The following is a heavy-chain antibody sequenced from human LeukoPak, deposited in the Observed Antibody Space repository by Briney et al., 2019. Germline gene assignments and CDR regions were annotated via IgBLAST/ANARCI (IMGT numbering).Heavy chain of an antibody. V-gene: IGHV3-7*01. J-gene: IGHJ4*02. D-gene: IGHD3-22*01. CDR3: ARDTRKYDSSGYYYVRLDY. CDR2: IKQDGSEK. Sequence: PGGSLRLSCAASGFTFSSYWMSWVRQAPGKGLEWVANIKQDGSEKYYVDSVKGRFTISRDNAKNSLYLQMNSLRAEDTAVYYCARDTRKYDSSGYYYVRLDYWGQGTLVTVSS. CDR1: GFTFSSYW.